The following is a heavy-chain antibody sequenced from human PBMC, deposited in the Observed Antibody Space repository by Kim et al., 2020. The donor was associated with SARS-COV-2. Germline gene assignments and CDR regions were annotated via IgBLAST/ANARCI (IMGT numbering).Heavy chain of an antibody. Sequence: VKGRFTISRDNAKNSLYLQMNSLRAEDTAVYYCARDSSGYYGFYYYGMDVWGQGTTVTVSS. V-gene: IGHV3-11*04. CDR3: ARDSSGYYGFYYYGMDV. J-gene: IGHJ6*02. D-gene: IGHD3-22*01.